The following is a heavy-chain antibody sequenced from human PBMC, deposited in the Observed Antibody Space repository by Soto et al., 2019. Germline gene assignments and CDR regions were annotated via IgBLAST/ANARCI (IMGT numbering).Heavy chain of an antibody. Sequence: EVQLLESGGDLVQPGGSLRLSCAASGFTFSSYVMSWVRQAPGKGLEWVSVISGSGGSTYYADSVKGRFTISRDNSKSTVYRQMTRLRAEDTAVYDCAPHLGFGELYYWGQGPLVTVSS. D-gene: IGHD3-10*01. V-gene: IGHV3-23*01. CDR1: GFTFSSYV. CDR3: APHLGFGELYY. CDR2: ISGSGGST. J-gene: IGHJ4*02.